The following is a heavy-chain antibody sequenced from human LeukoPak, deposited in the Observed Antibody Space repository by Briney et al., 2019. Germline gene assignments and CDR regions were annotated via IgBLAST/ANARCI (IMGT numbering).Heavy chain of an antibody. CDR2: IGGSGTTT. Sequence: GGSLRLSCAASGFTFSSYAMNWVRQAPGKGLEWVSGIGGSGTTTYYADSVKGRFTISRDNSKNTLYLQMNSLRAEDTAIYYCARELWFDYWGQGTLVTVSS. V-gene: IGHV3-23*01. J-gene: IGHJ4*02. CDR3: ARELWFDY. CDR1: GFTFSSYA. D-gene: IGHD5-18*01.